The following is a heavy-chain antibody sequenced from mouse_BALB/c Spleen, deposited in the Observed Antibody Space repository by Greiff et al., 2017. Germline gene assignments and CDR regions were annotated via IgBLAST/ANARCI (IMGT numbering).Heavy chain of an antibody. CDR1: GFTFSSYG. V-gene: IGHV5-6-3*01. J-gene: IGHJ4*01. CDR2: INSNGGST. CDR3: ASLRYYAMDY. D-gene: IGHD1-1*01. Sequence: EVHLVESGGGLVQPGGSLKLSCAASGFTFSSYGMSWVRQTPDKRLELVATINSNGGSTYYPDSVKGRFTISRDNAKNTLYLQMSSLKSEDTAMYYCASLRYYAMDYWGQGTSVTVSS.